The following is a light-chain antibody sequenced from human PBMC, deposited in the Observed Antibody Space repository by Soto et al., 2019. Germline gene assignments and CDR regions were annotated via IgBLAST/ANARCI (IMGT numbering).Light chain of an antibody. CDR2: RNN. CDR1: TSNIGANY. CDR3: ASWDDRLTVVL. V-gene: IGLV1-47*01. Sequence: QSVLTQPPSASETPGQRVTIFCSGSTSNIGANYVSWYQQVPGTAPKLLIFRNNQRPSGVPDRFSASKFDTSASLDISGLRSVDEADYYCASWDDRLTVVLFGGGTKLTVL. J-gene: IGLJ2*01.